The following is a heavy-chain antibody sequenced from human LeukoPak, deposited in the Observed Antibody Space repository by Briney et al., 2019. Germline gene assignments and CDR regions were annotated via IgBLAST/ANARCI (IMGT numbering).Heavy chain of an antibody. CDR3: ARDLTIGGYDSGFDY. D-gene: IGHD5-12*01. CDR1: RFTFSSYA. J-gene: IGHJ4*02. V-gene: IGHV3-30*04. CDR2: ISYDGNNE. Sequence: GGSLRLSCAASRFTFSSYAMHWVRQAPGKGLEWVALISYDGNNEYYADSVKGRFTISRDNSKNTLYLQMNSLRAEDTAVYYCARDLTIGGYDSGFDYWGQGTRVTVSS.